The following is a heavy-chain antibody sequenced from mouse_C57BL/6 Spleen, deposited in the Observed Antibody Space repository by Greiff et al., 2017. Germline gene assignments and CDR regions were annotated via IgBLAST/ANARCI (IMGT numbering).Heavy chain of an antibody. CDR3: ASSSDYYAMDY. D-gene: IGHD3-1*01. Sequence: EVQLQQSGPGMVKPSQSLSLTCTVTGYSITSGYDWHWIRHFPGNKLEWMGYICYSGSTNYNPSLKSRISITHDTSKNHFFLKLNSVTTEDTATYYCASSSDYYAMDYWGQGTSVTVSS. CDR2: ICYSGST. J-gene: IGHJ4*01. V-gene: IGHV3-1*01. CDR1: GYSITSGYD.